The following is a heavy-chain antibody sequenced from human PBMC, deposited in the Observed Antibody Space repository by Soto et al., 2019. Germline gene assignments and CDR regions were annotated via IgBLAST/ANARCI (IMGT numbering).Heavy chain of an antibody. V-gene: IGHV1-2*04. D-gene: IGHD2-2*01. CDR3: ARGRKRGYCSSTSCYAPYYFDY. CDR1: GYTFTGYY. Sequence: ASVKVSCKASGYTFTGYYMHWVRQAPGQGLEWMGWINPNSGGTNYAQKFQGWVTMTRDTSDTTAYMEMSRLRSDDTAVYYCARGRKRGYCSSTSCYAPYYFDYWGQGTLVTVSS. J-gene: IGHJ4*02. CDR2: INPNSGGT.